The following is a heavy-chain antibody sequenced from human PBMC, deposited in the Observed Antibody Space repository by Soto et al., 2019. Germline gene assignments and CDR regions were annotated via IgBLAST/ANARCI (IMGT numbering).Heavy chain of an antibody. D-gene: IGHD3-10*01. CDR3: ARGYGSFDY. CDR2: INPNRGGT. Sequence: QVQLVQSGAEVKKPGASVKVSCKASGYTFTGYYMHWVRQAPGEGLEWMGWINPNRGGTNDAQKFQGWVTITRDTSISTACMELSRLRYDDKGVYYCARGYGSFDYWGQGTLVTVSS. CDR1: GYTFTGYY. J-gene: IGHJ4*02. V-gene: IGHV1-2*04.